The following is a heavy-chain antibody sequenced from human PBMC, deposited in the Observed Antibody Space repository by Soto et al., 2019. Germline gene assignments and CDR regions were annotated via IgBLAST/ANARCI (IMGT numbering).Heavy chain of an antibody. CDR3: ARGFSSVSMDA. CDR1: GDSVSSGGYY. Sequence: RSLTCTVSGDSVSSGGYYWSWIRQPPGKGLEWIGYIYSSGSANYNPSLKSRVTISRDTSKNQISLKVASVTAADTAGYYCARGFSSVSMDAWGQGTTVTVSS. CDR2: IYSSGSA. J-gene: IGHJ6*02. V-gene: IGHV4-61*08. D-gene: IGHD6-19*01.